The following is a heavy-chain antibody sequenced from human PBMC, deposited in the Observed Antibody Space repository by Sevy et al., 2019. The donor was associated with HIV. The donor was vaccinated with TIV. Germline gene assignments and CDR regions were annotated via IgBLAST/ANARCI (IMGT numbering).Heavy chain of an antibody. CDR2: INPNSGGT. J-gene: IGHJ4*02. V-gene: IGHV1-2*06. CDR3: ARGGGYSSGWWTFDY. Sequence: ASVKVSCKASGYFCTGYYLHWVRLTPGQGLEWMGRINPNSGGTNYAQNFQGRVTMTRDTSISTAYMELSRLRSDDTAVYYCARGGGYSSGWWTFDYWGQGTLVTVSS. CDR1: GYFCTGYY. D-gene: IGHD6-19*01.